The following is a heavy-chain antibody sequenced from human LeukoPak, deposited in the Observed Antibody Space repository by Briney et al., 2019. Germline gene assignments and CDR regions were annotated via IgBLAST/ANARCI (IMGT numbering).Heavy chain of an antibody. CDR3: ARTVTSPRRYYYGMDV. CDR2: INHSGST. D-gene: IGHD4-17*01. Sequence: SETQSLTCAVYGGSFSGYYWSWIRQPPGKGLEWIGEINHSGSTNYNPSLKSRVTISVDTSKNQFSLKLSSVTAADTAVYYCARTVTSPRRYYYGMDVWGKGTTVTVSS. CDR1: GGSFSGYY. V-gene: IGHV4-34*01. J-gene: IGHJ6*04.